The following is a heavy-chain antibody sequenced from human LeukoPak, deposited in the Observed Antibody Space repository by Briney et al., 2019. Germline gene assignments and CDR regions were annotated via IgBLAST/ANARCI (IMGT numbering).Heavy chain of an antibody. V-gene: IGHV1-18*01. CDR3: ARPGAISSYGYWDSYGMDV. CDR1: GYTFTSYG. J-gene: IGHJ6*02. CDR2: ISAYNGNT. D-gene: IGHD5-18*01. Sequence: ASVKVSCKASGYTFTSYGISWVRQAPGQGLEWMGGISAYNGNTNYAQKLQGRVTMTTDTSTSTAYMELRSLRSDDTAVYYCARPGAISSYGYWDSYGMDVWSQGTTVTVSS.